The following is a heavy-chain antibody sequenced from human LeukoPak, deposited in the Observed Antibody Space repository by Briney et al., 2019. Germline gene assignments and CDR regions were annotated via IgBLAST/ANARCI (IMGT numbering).Heavy chain of an antibody. CDR2: ISYDGTNK. Sequence: PGGSLRLSCAASGFTFSSYAMHWVRQAPGKGLEWVTVISYDGTNKYYTDSVKGRFTISRDNSKNTLYLQMNSLRAEDTAVYYCAKGKAGSVGSGYYYYFDYWGQGTLVTVSS. D-gene: IGHD3-22*01. V-gene: IGHV3-30*04. CDR3: AKGKAGSVGSGYYYYFDY. J-gene: IGHJ4*02. CDR1: GFTFSSYA.